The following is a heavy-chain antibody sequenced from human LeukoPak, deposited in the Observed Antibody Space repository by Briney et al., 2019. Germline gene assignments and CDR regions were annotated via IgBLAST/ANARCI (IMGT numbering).Heavy chain of an antibody. CDR1: GFTFSSYA. J-gene: IGHJ4*02. CDR3: AKDHWGSSGFDY. Sequence: GGSLRLSCAASGFTFSSYAMHWVRQAPGKGLEWVAVISYDGSKYYADSVKGRFTISRDNSKNTLYLQMNSLRAEDTAVYYCAKDHWGSSGFDYWGQGTLVTVSS. V-gene: IGHV3-30-3*01. CDR2: ISYDGSK. D-gene: IGHD6-6*01.